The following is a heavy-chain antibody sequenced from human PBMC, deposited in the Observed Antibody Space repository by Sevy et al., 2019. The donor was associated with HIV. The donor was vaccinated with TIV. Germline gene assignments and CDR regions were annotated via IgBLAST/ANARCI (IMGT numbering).Heavy chain of an antibody. CDR2: INQDGGVT. V-gene: IGHV3-7*01. CDR1: GFTLNNYW. Sequence: GGCLRLSCVASGFTLNNYWMHWVRQAPGKGLEWVANINQDGGVTYYVDSVRARFTISRDNGRNLVFLQMNSLRVDDTALYFCVRAIAKDGSFWGQGTLVTVSS. CDR3: VRAIAKDGSF. D-gene: IGHD6-13*01. J-gene: IGHJ4*02.